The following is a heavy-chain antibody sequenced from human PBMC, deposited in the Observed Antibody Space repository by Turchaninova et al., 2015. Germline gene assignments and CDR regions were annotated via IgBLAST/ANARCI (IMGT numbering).Heavy chain of an antibody. CDR2: ISSSSMPI. CDR3: ARDRLHAFDI. J-gene: IGHJ3*02. D-gene: IGHD3-16*01. Sequence: EVQLVESGGGLVQPGGSLRLSCAASGFTFSTYSMNWVRQVPGTGLGWVSYISSSSMPIKYADSVKGRFTIARDNAKNSLYLQMDSLRAEDTAVYYCARDRLHAFDIWGQGTMVTVSS. V-gene: IGHV3-48*04. CDR1: GFTFSTYS.